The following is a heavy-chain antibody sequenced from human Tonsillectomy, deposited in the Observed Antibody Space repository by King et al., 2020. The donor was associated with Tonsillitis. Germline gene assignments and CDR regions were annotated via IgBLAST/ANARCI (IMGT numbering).Heavy chain of an antibody. V-gene: IGHV4-38-2*02. CDR2: IYHSGST. D-gene: IGHD3-22*01. CDR1: GYFITSGYY. J-gene: IGHJ3*02. Sequence: QLQESGPGLVKPSETLSLTCTVSGYFITSGYYWGWIRQPPGKGLEWIGSIYHSGSTYYNPSLKSRVTISVDTSKNQFSLKLTSVTAADTAVYYCARGVADSSGYYFDAFDIWVQGTMVTVSS. CDR3: ARGVADSSGYYFDAFDI.